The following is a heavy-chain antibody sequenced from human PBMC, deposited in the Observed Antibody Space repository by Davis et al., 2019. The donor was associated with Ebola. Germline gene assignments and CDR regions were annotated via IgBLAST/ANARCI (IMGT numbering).Heavy chain of an antibody. Sequence: GESLKISCAASGFTFSDYYMSWIRQAPGKGLEWVSYISSSGSTIYYADSVKGRFTISRDNAKNSLYLQMNSLRAEDTAVYYCARGLLWFGELASYYFDYWGQGTLVTVSS. J-gene: IGHJ4*02. D-gene: IGHD3-10*01. CDR1: GFTFSDYY. CDR3: ARGLLWFGELASYYFDY. V-gene: IGHV3-11*04. CDR2: ISSSGSTI.